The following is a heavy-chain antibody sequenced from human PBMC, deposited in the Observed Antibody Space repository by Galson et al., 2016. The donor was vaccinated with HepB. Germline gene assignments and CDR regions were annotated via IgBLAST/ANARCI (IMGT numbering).Heavy chain of an antibody. CDR3: ARGPPEGCSSTSCYLGAFDI. D-gene: IGHD2-2*01. CDR2: IYNSGNT. CDR1: GASISDDDYY. V-gene: IGHV4-30-4*01. J-gene: IGHJ3*02. Sequence: TLSLTCTVSGASISDDDYYWSWIRQSPGKGLEWIGYIYNSGNTFYNPSLESRVTKSLDTSKNLFPLKLLSVTAADTAVYYCARGPPEGCSSTSCYLGAFDIWGQGTMVTVS.